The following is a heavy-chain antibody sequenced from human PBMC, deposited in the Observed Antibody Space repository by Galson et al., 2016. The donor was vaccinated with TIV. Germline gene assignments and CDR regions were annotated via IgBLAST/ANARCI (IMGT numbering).Heavy chain of an antibody. CDR1: GVPFSSYP. V-gene: IGHV1-69*05. Sequence: SVKVSCKASGVPFSSYPISWVRQAPGQGLEWMGGIIPIFRIANYAQRFRDRVTITRDESTSTAYMELSSLRSEDTAVYYCASEGRGYSGADAFDIWGHGTMVTVSA. CDR3: ASEGRGYSGADAFDI. J-gene: IGHJ3*02. D-gene: IGHD5-12*01. CDR2: IIPIFRIA.